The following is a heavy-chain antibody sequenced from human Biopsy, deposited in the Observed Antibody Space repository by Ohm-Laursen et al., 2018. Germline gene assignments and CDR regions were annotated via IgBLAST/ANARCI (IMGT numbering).Heavy chain of an antibody. Sequence: SVKVSCKTPGGTFSNYGVNWVRQAPGQGLEWLGGNIPILGTGNYAQKFQDRVTVAADTSTSTATMELRSLRSDDTAVYYCATKLTGYFHHWGQGTLVTVSS. CDR2: NIPILGTG. CDR1: GGTFSNYG. J-gene: IGHJ1*01. CDR3: ATKLTGYFHH. D-gene: IGHD3-9*01. V-gene: IGHV1-69*06.